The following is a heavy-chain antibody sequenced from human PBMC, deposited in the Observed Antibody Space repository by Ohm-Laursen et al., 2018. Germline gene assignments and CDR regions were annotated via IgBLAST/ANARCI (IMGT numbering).Heavy chain of an antibody. CDR3: ARHKRYTYGALTY. CDR1: GGSISGYY. D-gene: IGHD5-18*01. V-gene: IGHV4-59*08. Sequence: GTLSLTCTVSGGSISGYYRSWIRQSPPKGLLWICYIYLTGSTKYNPSLKSRVTISVDSPMNQFSLRLSSVTAADTAVYFCARHKRYTYGALTYWGQGTLVTVSS. J-gene: IGHJ4*02. CDR2: IYLTGST.